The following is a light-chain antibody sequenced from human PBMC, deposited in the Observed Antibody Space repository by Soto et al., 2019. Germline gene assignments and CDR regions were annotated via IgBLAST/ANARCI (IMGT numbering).Light chain of an antibody. CDR3: HVWDSDRDHPV. CDR1: NIGSKS. Sequence: SYELTQPPSVSVAPGKTARITWGGDNIGSKSVHWYQQKSGQAPVLVIYYEIDRPSGIPERFSGSNYGNTATLTISSVEAGDEADYYCHVWDSDRDHPVFGGGTKLTVL. J-gene: IGLJ2*01. V-gene: IGLV3-21*04. CDR2: YEI.